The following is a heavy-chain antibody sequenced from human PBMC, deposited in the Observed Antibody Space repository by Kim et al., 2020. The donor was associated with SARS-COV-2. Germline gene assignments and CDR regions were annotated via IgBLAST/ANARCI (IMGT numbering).Heavy chain of an antibody. Sequence: GGSLRLSCAGSGISFSDYGMSWVRQAPGKGLDWVSVISYSGDSTFYADSVKGRFIISRDNSTHTLYLQMNSLRAEDTAVYYCATDRQCTSSHCSSYGVFDYWGRGALVTVSS. D-gene: IGHD5-18*01. J-gene: IGHJ4*02. CDR2: ISYSGDST. CDR3: ATDRQCTSSHCSSYGVFDY. CDR1: GISFSDYG. V-gene: IGHV3-23*01.